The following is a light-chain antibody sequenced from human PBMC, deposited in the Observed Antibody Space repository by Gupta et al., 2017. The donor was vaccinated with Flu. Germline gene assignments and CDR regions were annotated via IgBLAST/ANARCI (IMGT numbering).Light chain of an antibody. J-gene: IGLJ1*01. CDR3: SSYTSSSPLV. CDR1: SSDVGGYNY. V-gene: IGLV2-14*01. Sequence: SALTQPASVSGSPGQSITISCTGTSSDVGGYNYVSWYQQHPDKAPKLMIYEVRNRPSGFSNRFSGSKSGNTASLTISGLQAEDEGDYYCSSYTSSSPLVFGTGTKVTVL. CDR2: EVR.